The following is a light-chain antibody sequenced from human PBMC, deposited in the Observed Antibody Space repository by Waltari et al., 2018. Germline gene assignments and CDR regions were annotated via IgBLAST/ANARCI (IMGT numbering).Light chain of an antibody. CDR3: QKYNSAPLT. Sequence: DIQMTQSPSSLSASVGDRVTITCLASQDISNHLAWYQQKPGKVPKLLIYVASTLQSGVPSRFSGSGSGTDFTLTISSLQHEDVATYYCQKYNSAPLTFGPGTKVDIK. V-gene: IGKV1-27*01. CDR2: VAS. J-gene: IGKJ3*01. CDR1: QDISNH.